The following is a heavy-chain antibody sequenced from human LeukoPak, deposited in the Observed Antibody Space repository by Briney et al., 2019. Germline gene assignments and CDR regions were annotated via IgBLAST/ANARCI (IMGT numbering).Heavy chain of an antibody. CDR3: AKLYSGRTFDI. CDR2: ISSSGGDT. CDR1: GFTFSSYA. Sequence: GGSLRLSCAASGFTFSSYAMSWVRQAPGKGLEWVSAISSSGGDTSYPDSVKGRFTLSRDNSKNTLYLQMSSLRAEDTAVYYCAKLYSGRTFDIWGQGTMVTVSS. D-gene: IGHD3-10*01. V-gene: IGHV3-23*01. J-gene: IGHJ3*02.